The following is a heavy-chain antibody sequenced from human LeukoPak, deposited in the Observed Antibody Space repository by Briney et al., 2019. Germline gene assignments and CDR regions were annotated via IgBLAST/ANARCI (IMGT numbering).Heavy chain of an antibody. D-gene: IGHD2-21*01. J-gene: IGHJ6*02. CDR1: GFTFSDYY. V-gene: IGHV3-11*05. CDR2: ISSSSSYT. Sequence: PGGSLRLSCAASGFTFSDYYMGWIRQAPGKGLEWVSYISSSSSYTNYADSVKGRFTISRDNAKNSLYLQMNSLRAEDTAVYYCARVIDYYYYGMDVWGQGTTVTVSS. CDR3: ARVIDYYYYGMDV.